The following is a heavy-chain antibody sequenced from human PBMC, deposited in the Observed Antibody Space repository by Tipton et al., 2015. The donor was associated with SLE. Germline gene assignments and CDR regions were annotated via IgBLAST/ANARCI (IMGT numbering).Heavy chain of an antibody. D-gene: IGHD3-10*01. CDR2: IWYDGSNK. V-gene: IGHV3-33*06. CDR3: AKDLGDRYPGAFDY. Sequence: SLRLSCAASGFTFSSYGMHWVRQAPGKGLEWVAVIWYDGSNKYYADSVEGRFTISRDNSKNTLYLQMNSLRAEDTAVYYCAKDLGDRYPGAFDYWGQGTLVTVSS. J-gene: IGHJ4*02. CDR1: GFTFSSYG.